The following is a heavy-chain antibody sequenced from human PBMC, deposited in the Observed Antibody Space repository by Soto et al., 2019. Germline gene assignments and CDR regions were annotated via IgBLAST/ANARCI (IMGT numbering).Heavy chain of an antibody. CDR3: ARDLYLSASSSWYYYYYYYYGMDV. CDR2: ISYDGSNK. D-gene: IGHD6-13*01. CDR1: GFTFSSYA. Sequence: GGSLRLSCAASGFTFSSYAMHWVRQAPGKGLEWVAVISYDGSNKYYADSVKGRFTISRDNSKNMLYLQMNSLRAEDTAVYYCARDLYLSASSSWYYYYYYYYGMDVWGQGTTVTVSS. V-gene: IGHV3-30-3*01. J-gene: IGHJ6*02.